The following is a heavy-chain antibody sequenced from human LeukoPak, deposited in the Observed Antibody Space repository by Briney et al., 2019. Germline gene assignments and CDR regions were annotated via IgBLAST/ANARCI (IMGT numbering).Heavy chain of an antibody. CDR2: ISYDGSNK. J-gene: IGHJ4*02. Sequence: PGGSLRLSCAASGFTFSSYAMHWVRQAPGKGLEWVAVISYDGSNKYYADSVKGRFTISRDNSKNTLYLQMNSLRAEDTAVYCCARGGRSYGPFDYWGQGTLVTVSS. D-gene: IGHD5-18*01. CDR3: ARGGRSYGPFDY. V-gene: IGHV3-30-3*01. CDR1: GFTFSSYA.